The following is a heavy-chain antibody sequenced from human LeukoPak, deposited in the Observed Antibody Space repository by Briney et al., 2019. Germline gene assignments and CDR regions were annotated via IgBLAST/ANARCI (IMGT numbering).Heavy chain of an antibody. CDR1: GFTFSTYW. CDR2: IKQDGSEK. CDR3: ARDRVSGSGSIDY. J-gene: IGHJ4*02. D-gene: IGHD3-10*01. V-gene: IGHV3-7*01. Sequence: GGSLRLSCAGSGFTFSTYWMSWVRQAPGKGLEWVANIKQDGSEKYYVDTVKGRFTISRDNAKNSLYLQMNSLRADDTAVYYCARDRVSGSGSIDYWGQGTLVTVSS.